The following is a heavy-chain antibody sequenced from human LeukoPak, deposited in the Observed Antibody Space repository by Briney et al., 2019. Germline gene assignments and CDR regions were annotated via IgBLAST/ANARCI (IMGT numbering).Heavy chain of an antibody. J-gene: IGHJ4*02. CDR1: GGSISSSSYY. V-gene: IGHV4-39*07. Sequence: SETLSLTCTVSGGSISSSSYYWGWIRQPPGKGLEWIGSIYYSGSTYYNPSLKSRVTISVDTSKNQFSLKLSSVTAADTAVYYCARDPFTYDSSGYRHQNFDYWGQGTLVTVSS. CDR3: ARDPFTYDSSGYRHQNFDY. D-gene: IGHD3-22*01. CDR2: IYYSGST.